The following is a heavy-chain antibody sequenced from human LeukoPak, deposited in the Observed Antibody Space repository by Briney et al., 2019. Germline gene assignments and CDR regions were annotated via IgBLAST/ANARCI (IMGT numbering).Heavy chain of an antibody. CDR3: AKCGVVPAAKYYYYYCGMDV. J-gene: IGHJ6*02. Sequence: GGSLRLSCAASGFTFSSYAMSWVRQAPGKGLEWVSAISGSGGSTYYADSVKGRFTISRDNSKNTLYLQMNSLRAEDTAVYYCAKCGVVPAAKYYYYYCGMDVWGQGTTVTVSS. CDR2: ISGSGGST. V-gene: IGHV3-23*01. CDR1: GFTFSSYA. D-gene: IGHD2-2*01.